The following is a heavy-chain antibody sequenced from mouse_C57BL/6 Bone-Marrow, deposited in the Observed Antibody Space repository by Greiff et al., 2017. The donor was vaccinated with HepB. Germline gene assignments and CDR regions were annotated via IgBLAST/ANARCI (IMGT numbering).Heavy chain of an antibody. Sequence: VQLQQPGAELVKPGASVKLSCKASGYTFTSYWMHWVKQRPGQGLEWIGMIHPNSGSTNYNEKFKSKATLTVDKSSSTAYMQLSSLTSEDSAVYYCASGGITTVVATKYFDVWGTGTTVTVSS. V-gene: IGHV1-64*01. CDR3: ASGGITTVVATKYFDV. J-gene: IGHJ1*03. D-gene: IGHD1-1*01. CDR2: IHPNSGST. CDR1: GYTFTSYW.